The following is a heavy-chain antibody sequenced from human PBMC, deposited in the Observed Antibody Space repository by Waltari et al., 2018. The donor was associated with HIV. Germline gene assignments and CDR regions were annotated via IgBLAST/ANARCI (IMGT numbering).Heavy chain of an antibody. CDR1: GFPVRSNY. V-gene: IGHV3-66*01. CDR3: ARTKLRHGGGYHGMDV. CDR2: IYTDGRT. J-gene: IGHJ6*02. D-gene: IGHD3-3*01. Sequence: EVQLVESGGGLVQPGGSLRLSCAVSGFPVRSNYRNWVRQAPGKGLEWVAVIYTDGRTYYADSVKGRFTISRDNSKNTLYLQMNSLRDGDTAVYSCARTKLRHGGGYHGMDVWGQGTTVTVSS.